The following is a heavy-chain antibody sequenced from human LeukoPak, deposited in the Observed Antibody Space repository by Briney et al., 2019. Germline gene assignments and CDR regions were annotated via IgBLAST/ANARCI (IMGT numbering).Heavy chain of an antibody. J-gene: IGHJ6*02. Sequence: ASVKVSCKASGYTFTGYYMHWVRQAPGQGLEWMGWINPNSGGTKYAQKFQGRVTMTRDTSISTAYMELSRLRSDDTAVYYCARGGEVVVVVAARGIYGMDVWGQGTTVTVSS. V-gene: IGHV1-2*02. CDR3: ARGGEVVVVVAARGIYGMDV. CDR1: GYTFTGYY. D-gene: IGHD2-15*01. CDR2: INPNSGGT.